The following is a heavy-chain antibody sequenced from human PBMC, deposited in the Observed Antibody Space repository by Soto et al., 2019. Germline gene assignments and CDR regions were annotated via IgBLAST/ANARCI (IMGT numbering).Heavy chain of an antibody. Sequence: ASVKVSCKASGYTFTSYGISWVRQAPGQGLEWMGWISAYNGNTNYAQKLQGRVTMTTDTSTSTAYMELRSLRSDDTAVYYCARQGLIYYGSGSFYYYYGMDVWGQGTTVTVSS. J-gene: IGHJ6*02. CDR2: ISAYNGNT. CDR3: ARQGLIYYGSGSFYYYYGMDV. V-gene: IGHV1-18*01. D-gene: IGHD3-10*01. CDR1: GYTFTSYG.